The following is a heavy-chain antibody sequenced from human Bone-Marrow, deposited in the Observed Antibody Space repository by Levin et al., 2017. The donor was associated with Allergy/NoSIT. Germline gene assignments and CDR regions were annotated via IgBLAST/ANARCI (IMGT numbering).Heavy chain of an antibody. CDR2: ISGSGGVT. V-gene: IGHV3-23*01. CDR1: GFTFSTCA. Sequence: QPGGSLRLSCAASGFTFSTCAMSWVRQAPGKGLEWVSAISGSGGVTYYADSVRGRFTISRDDSKNTLYLQMNSLRAEDTALYYCAKHLNRAVGSPGGDYWGQGTLVTVSS. CDR3: AKHLNRAVGSPGGDY. J-gene: IGHJ4*02.